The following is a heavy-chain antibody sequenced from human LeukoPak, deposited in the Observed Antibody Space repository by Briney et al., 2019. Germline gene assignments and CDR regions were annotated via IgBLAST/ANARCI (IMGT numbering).Heavy chain of an antibody. CDR1: GGSISSSSYY. J-gene: IGHJ3*02. Sequence: SETLSLTCTVSGGSISSSSYYWGWIRQPPGKGLEWIGSLYYSGSTYYNPSLKSRVTISVDTSKNQFSLKLSSVAAADTAVYYCARYRPGYEDAFDIWGQGTMVTVSS. D-gene: IGHD1-1*01. V-gene: IGHV4-39*01. CDR3: ARYRPGYEDAFDI. CDR2: LYYSGST.